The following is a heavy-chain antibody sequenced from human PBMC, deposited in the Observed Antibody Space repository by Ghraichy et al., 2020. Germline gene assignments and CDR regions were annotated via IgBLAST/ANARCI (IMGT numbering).Heavy chain of an antibody. J-gene: IGHJ4*02. V-gene: IGHV3-7*01. D-gene: IGHD6-13*01. CDR1: GFTFSTYW. Sequence: GGSLRLSCAASGFTFSTYWMSWVRQAPGKGLEWVANINQDGSDKYYVDSVKGRFTISRDNAKNSLFLQMDSLRADDTAVYYCARAYSSNWYFMGSYWGQGTLVTVSS. CDR3: ARAYSSNWYFMGSY. CDR2: INQDGSDK.